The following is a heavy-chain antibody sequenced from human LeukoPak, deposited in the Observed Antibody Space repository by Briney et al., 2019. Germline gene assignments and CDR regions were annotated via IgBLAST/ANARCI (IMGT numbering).Heavy chain of an antibody. J-gene: IGHJ4*02. CDR2: ISGSGGST. V-gene: IGHV3-23*01. D-gene: IGHD3-3*01. CDR3: AKDLVPPYLEWLLQRAEGVDH. CDR1: GFTFSSYA. Sequence: GGSLRLSCAASGFTFSSYAMSWVRQAPGKGLEWVSAISGSGGSTYYADSVKGRFTISRDNSKNTLYLQMNSPRAEDTAVYYCAKDLVPPYLEWLLQRAEGVDHWGQGTLVTVSS.